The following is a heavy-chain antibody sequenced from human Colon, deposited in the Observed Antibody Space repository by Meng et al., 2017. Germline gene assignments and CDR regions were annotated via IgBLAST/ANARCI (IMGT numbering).Heavy chain of an antibody. CDR2: IYYTGST. J-gene: IGHJ4*02. V-gene: IGHV4-59*01. Sequence: HVQLHASDPAPVKPSETLSLTCTVSGRSISGNYWSWIRQSPGRGLEWIAYIYYTGSTNYNPSFKSRATISVDTSKNQFSLNLASVTAADTAVYYCAKYDRPPYCFEYWGQGTLVTVSS. D-gene: IGHD2-15*01. CDR1: GRSISGNY. CDR3: AKYDRPPYCFEY.